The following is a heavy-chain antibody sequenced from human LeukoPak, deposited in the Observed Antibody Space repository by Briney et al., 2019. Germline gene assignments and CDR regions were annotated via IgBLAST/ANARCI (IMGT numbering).Heavy chain of an antibody. CDR1: GFTFSSYW. Sequence: GGSLRLSCAASGFTFSSYWMSWVRQAPGKGLEWVANIKQDGSEKYYVDSVKGRFTISRDNSKNTLYLQMNSLRAEDTAVYYCAKDEAGSSSGWFPDYWGQGTLVTVSS. J-gene: IGHJ4*02. CDR3: AKDEAGSSSGWFPDY. V-gene: IGHV3-7*01. CDR2: IKQDGSEK. D-gene: IGHD6-19*01.